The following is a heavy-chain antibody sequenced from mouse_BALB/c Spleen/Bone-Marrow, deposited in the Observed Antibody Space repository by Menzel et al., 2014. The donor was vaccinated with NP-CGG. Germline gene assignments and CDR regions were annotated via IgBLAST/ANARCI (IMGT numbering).Heavy chain of an antibody. CDR3: AVYDYEGFAY. V-gene: IGHV14-3*02. CDR1: GFNIKDTY. D-gene: IGHD2-4*01. Sequence: EVQLQQSGAELVKPGASVKLSCTASGFNIKDTYMHWVKQRPEQGLEWIGRIDPANGNTKYDPKFQGKATITADTSSNTAYLQLSSLTSEDTAVYYCAVYDYEGFAYWGQGTQVTVSA. CDR2: IDPANGNT. J-gene: IGHJ3*01.